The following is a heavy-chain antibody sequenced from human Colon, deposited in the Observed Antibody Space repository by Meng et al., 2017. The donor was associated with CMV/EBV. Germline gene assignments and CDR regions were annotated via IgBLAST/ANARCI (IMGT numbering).Heavy chain of an antibody. CDR1: GDSINDYY. Sequence: GSLRLSCTVSGDSINDYYWSWIRQSPGKGLEWIGYIYYSGSTHYNPSLEGRVDISIDTSRKHFSLKMTSVTAADTAVYFCARGGQLGILVYFELWGPGTLVTVSS. V-gene: IGHV4-59*01. J-gene: IGHJ4*02. D-gene: IGHD1-14*01. CDR3: ARGGQLGILVYFEL. CDR2: IYYSGST.